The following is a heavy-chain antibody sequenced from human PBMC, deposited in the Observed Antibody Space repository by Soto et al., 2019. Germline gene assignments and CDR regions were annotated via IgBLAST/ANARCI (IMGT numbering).Heavy chain of an antibody. CDR3: ARDVSPGTSGLYFDAFDI. V-gene: IGHV3-7*05. CDR2: IKKDESKK. D-gene: IGHD2-2*01. Sequence: EVQLVESGGGLVQPGGSLRLSCVVTGFNFGNYWMTWVRQAPGKGLEWVANIKKDESKKSYLDSVRGRFTVSRDNTKNSLYLQTNSLTAEDTALYYCARDVSPGTSGLYFDAFDIWGQGTMVTVSS. J-gene: IGHJ3*02. CDR1: GFNFGNYW.